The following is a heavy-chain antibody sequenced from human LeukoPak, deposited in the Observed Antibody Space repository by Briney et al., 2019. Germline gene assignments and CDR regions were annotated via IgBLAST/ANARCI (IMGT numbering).Heavy chain of an antibody. J-gene: IGHJ3*02. CDR2: INHSGSS. Sequence: SETLSLTCAVYGGSFSGYYWSWIRQPPGKGLEWIGEINHSGSSNYNPSLKSRVTISGDTSKNQFSLKLSSVTAADTAVYYCAGGRRAFDIWGQGTMVTVSS. CDR3: AGGRRAFDI. V-gene: IGHV4-34*01. CDR1: GGSFSGYY.